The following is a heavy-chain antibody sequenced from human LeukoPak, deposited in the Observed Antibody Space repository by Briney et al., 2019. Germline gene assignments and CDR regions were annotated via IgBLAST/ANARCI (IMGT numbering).Heavy chain of an antibody. CDR1: GGSISSTNDY. D-gene: IGHD2-8*01. CDR2: IFYYGTT. Sequence: SETLSLTCTVSGGSISSTNDYWGWIRQAPGKGLEWIASIFYYGTTNHNPSLKSRVTMSIDMSKHQFSLKMRSVTATDTAVYYCARHVPNGDSVNYWGQGTLVSVSS. CDR3: ARHVPNGDSVNY. V-gene: IGHV4-39*01. J-gene: IGHJ4*02.